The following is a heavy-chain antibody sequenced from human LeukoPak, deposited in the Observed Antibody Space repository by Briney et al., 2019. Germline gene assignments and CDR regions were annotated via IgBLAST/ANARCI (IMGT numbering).Heavy chain of an antibody. CDR1: GFTFSDHY. J-gene: IGHJ4*02. D-gene: IGHD1-7*01. CDR3: SRAGIRTTPYYFDY. V-gene: IGHV3-72*01. Sequence: GGSLRLSCAASGFTFSDHYMDWVRQAPGKGLEWVGRIRNKANSYTTEYAASVKGGFTISRDDSKNSLFLQMNTLKTEDTAVYYCSRAGIRTTPYYFDYWGQGTLVTVSS. CDR2: IRNKANSYTT.